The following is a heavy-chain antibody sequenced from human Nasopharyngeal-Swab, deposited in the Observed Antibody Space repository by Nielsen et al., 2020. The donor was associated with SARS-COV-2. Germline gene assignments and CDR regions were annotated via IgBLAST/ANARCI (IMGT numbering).Heavy chain of an antibody. J-gene: IGHJ6*03. D-gene: IGHD3-16*02. CDR2: INAGNGNT. V-gene: IGHV1-3*01. CDR3: ARSHGYYDYVWGSYRHNYYYYYMDV. Sequence: WVRQAPGQRLEWMGWINAGNGNTKYSQKFQGRVTITRDTSASTAYMELSSLRSEDTAVYYRARSHGYYDYVWGSYRHNYYYYYMDVWGKGTTVTVSS.